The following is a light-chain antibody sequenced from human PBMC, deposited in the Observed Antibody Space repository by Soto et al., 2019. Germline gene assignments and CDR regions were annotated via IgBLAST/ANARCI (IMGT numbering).Light chain of an antibody. CDR1: QSISTW. J-gene: IGKJ1*01. CDR2: DAS. Sequence: IQMTQSPSTLSSSASETFTITCLASQSISTWLAWYQQKPGKAPQLLIFDASSLRIGVPSRFSGSGSGTEFTLTISSLQPDDFATYCCPQYDSYSWTFGQGTKVDIK. CDR3: PQYDSYSWT. V-gene: IGKV1-5*01.